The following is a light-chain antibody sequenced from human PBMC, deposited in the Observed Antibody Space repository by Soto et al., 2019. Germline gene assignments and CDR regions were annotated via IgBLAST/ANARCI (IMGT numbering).Light chain of an antibody. CDR2: DVN. CDR3: TSWTTSTTMI. Sequence: QSVLTQPASVPGSPGQSITISCTGTSSDIGAYNYVSWYQQHPGKAPKLMIYDVNIRPSGVSNRFSGSKSGNTASLTISGLQPEDEADYYCTSWTTSTTMIFGGGTKVTVL. V-gene: IGLV2-14*03. CDR1: SSDIGAYNY. J-gene: IGLJ2*01.